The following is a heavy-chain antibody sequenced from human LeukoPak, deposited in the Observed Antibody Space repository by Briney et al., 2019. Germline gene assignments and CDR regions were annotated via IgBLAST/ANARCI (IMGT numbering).Heavy chain of an antibody. CDR1: GLSVSSNF. J-gene: IGHJ6*02. D-gene: IGHD6-19*01. Sequence: PGGSLRLSCAATGLSVSSNFMSWVRQAPGKGLEWVSVIYGGGSTYYADSVKGRFTISRDTPKNTLYLQMNSLRAEDTAVYYCAREGRGAVAGPPEFGRYYYYGMDVWGQGTTVTVSS. V-gene: IGHV3-53*05. CDR2: IYGGGST. CDR3: AREGRGAVAGPPEFGRYYYYGMDV.